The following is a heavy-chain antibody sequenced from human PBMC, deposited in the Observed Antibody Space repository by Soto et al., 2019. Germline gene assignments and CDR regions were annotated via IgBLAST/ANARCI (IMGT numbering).Heavy chain of an antibody. CDR3: ARGGAMGVDY. Sequence: EVHLLESGGGLVQAGGSLRLSCAASGFSFSIYAMTWVRQSPGKGLEWVSSIGNGDDHRYYADSVKGRFTISRDNAKNTVYLHVNTLRDEDTAVYYCARGGAMGVDYWGQGTLVTVSS. D-gene: IGHD1-26*01. CDR1: GFSFSIYA. CDR2: IGNGDDHR. V-gene: IGHV3-21*01. J-gene: IGHJ4*02.